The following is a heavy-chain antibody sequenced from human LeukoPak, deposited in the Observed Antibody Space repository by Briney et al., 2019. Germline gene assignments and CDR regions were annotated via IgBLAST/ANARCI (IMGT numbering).Heavy chain of an antibody. CDR1: GFTVSNNH. CDR3: ARGYSSNWNYFDY. CDR2: VYTAGST. D-gene: IGHD6-13*01. Sequence: GGSLRLSCAASGFTVSNNHMTWVRQAPGKGLEWVSVVYTAGSTHYADSVRGRFTISRDNSKNTVYLQMNSLRVGDTAVYYCARGYSSNWNYFDYWGQGILVTVSS. J-gene: IGHJ4*02. V-gene: IGHV3-53*01.